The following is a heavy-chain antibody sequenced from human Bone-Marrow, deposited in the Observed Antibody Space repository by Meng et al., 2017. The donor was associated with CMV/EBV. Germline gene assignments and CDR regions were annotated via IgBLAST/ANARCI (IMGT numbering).Heavy chain of an antibody. CDR3: ARGPRDNWYFDL. Sequence: CAGCGWTFSGYRVNGVRQPPGKELRWVSSISSYGSYVYYADTMKGRFTISRDNAKNSLYLQVNSLRAEDTAVYYCARGPRDNWYFDLWGRGTPVTVSS. CDR1: GWTFSGYR. D-gene: IGHD2-15*01. CDR2: ISSYGSYV. V-gene: IGHV3-21*01. J-gene: IGHJ2*01.